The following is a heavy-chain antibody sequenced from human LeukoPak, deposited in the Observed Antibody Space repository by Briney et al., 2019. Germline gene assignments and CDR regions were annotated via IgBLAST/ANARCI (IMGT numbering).Heavy chain of an antibody. CDR2: IYPGDSDT. V-gene: IGHV5-51*01. Sequence: GESLKISCKGSGYSFTSYWIGWVRQMPGKGLEWMGIIYPGDSDTRYSPSFQGQVTISADKSISTAYLQWSSLKASDTAMYYCASLPYYDSSGYPWGYFDYWGQGTLVTVSS. CDR1: GYSFTSYW. CDR3: ASLPYYDSSGYPWGYFDY. J-gene: IGHJ4*02. D-gene: IGHD3-22*01.